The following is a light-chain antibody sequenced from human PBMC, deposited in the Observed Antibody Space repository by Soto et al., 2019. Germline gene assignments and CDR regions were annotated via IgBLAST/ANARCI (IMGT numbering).Light chain of an antibody. J-gene: IGKJ4*01. V-gene: IGKV2-30*01. CDR1: QSLVYSDGDTY. CDR2: KVS. CDR3: MQGSHWPLT. Sequence: DVVMTQSPLSLPVTLGQPASISCKSSQSLVYSDGDTYLSWFQQRPGQSPRRLIYKVSSRDSGVPDRFSGSGSGTDLTLKISRVEAEDVGVYYCMQGSHWPLTFGGGTKVEIK.